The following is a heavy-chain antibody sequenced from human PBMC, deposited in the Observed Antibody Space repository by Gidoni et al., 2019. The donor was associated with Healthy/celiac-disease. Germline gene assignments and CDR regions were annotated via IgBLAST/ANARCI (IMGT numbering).Heavy chain of an antibody. V-gene: IGHV3-21*01. D-gene: IGHD2-2*01. CDR1: GFTCRSYS. J-gene: IGHJ4*02. Sequence: VQLVESGGGLVKPGGALRVSCACSGFTCRSYSMTWVRQAPGKGLEWVASISSRRSYIVYADSVKGRFTISRDNAKNSLYLQMNSLRAEETAVYYCAAEIVVVPAASVDYWGQGTLVTVSS. CDR3: AAEIVVVPAASVDY. CDR2: ISSRRSYI.